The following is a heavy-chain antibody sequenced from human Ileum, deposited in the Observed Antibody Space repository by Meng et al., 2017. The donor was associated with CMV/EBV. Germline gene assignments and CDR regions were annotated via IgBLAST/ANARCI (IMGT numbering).Heavy chain of an antibody. Sequence: GESLKISCAASGFTFSSYWMSWVRQAPGKGLEWVSNIKHDGSEKYYVDSVKGRFTISRDNAKNSLYLQMNSLSAEDTAVYYCARGQISLYNWNYGAGYFDYWGQGTLVTVSS. D-gene: IGHD1-7*01. CDR3: ARGQISLYNWNYGAGYFDY. J-gene: IGHJ4*02. CDR1: GFTFSSYW. V-gene: IGHV3-7*01. CDR2: IKHDGSEK.